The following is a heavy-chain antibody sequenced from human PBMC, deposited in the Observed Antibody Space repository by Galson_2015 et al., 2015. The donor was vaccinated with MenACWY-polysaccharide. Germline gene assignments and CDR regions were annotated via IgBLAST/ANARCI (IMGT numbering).Heavy chain of an antibody. D-gene: IGHD2-15*01. J-gene: IGHJ4*02. CDR1: GFTFSDHY. CDR2: TRNKANSYST. Sequence: SLRLSCAASGFTFSDHYMDWVRQAPGKGLEWVGRTRNKANSYSTDYAASVKGRFTISRDDSKNSLYLEMNSMKTEDTAVYYCASGYGSGGRCYSFWGGYWGQGTLVTCSS. V-gene: IGHV3-72*01. CDR3: ASGYGSGGRCYSFWGGY.